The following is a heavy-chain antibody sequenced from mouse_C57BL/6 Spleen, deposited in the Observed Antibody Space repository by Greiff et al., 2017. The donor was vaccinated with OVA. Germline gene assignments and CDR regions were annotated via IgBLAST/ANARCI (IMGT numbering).Heavy chain of an antibody. CDR3: AREGEWLRRYFDV. V-gene: IGHV5-16*01. CDR1: GFTFSDYY. Sequence: EVKLVESEGGLVQPGSSMKLSCTASGFTFSDYYMAWVRQVPEKGLEWVANINYDGSSTYYLDSLKSRFIISRDNAKNILYLQMSSLKSEDTATYYCAREGEWLRRYFDVWGTGTTVTFSS. J-gene: IGHJ1*03. CDR2: INYDGSST. D-gene: IGHD2-2*01.